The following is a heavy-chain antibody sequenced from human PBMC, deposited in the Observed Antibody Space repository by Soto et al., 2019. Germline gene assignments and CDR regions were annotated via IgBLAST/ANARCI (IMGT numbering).Heavy chain of an antibody. D-gene: IGHD3-10*01. CDR2: ISYDGSNK. J-gene: IGHJ4*02. CDR1: GFTFSSYG. Sequence: QVQLVESGGGVVQPGRSLRLSCAASGFTFSSYGMHWVRQAPGKGLEWVAVISYDGSNKYYADSVKGRFTISRDNSKNTLYLQMNSLRAEDTGVYYCAKDWGREGLLWFGETDYWGQGTLVTVSS. CDR3: AKDWGREGLLWFGETDY. V-gene: IGHV3-30*18.